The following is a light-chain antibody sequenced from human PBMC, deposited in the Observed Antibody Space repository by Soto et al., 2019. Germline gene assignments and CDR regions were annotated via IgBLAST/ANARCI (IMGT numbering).Light chain of an antibody. Sequence: DLQMTQSPSFLSASVGDRVTISCRASQGINTYLNWYQQKPGKAPKLLIYGTSDLQNGVPSRFSGGGSGTDFTLTISSLQPEDFATYYCQQSYSTLLITFGQGTRLEV. CDR2: GTS. J-gene: IGKJ5*01. CDR3: QQSYSTLLIT. CDR1: QGINTY. V-gene: IGKV1-39*01.